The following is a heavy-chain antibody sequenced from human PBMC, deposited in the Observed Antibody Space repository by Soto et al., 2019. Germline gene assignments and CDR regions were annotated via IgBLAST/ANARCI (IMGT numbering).Heavy chain of an antibody. V-gene: IGHV4-34*01. D-gene: IGHD2-15*01. J-gene: IGHJ4*02. CDR1: GGSFSDYY. CDR3: ARGGGRDGYYFDY. CDR2: INHSGST. Sequence: SETLSLTCAVYGGSFSDYYWSWIRQPPGKGLEWIGEINHSGSTNYNPSLKSRVTISVDTSKNQFSLKLSSVTAAGTAVYYCARGGGRDGYYFDYWGQGTLVTVSS.